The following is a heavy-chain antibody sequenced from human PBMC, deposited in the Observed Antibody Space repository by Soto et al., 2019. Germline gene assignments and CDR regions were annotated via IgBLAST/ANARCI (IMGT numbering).Heavy chain of an antibody. D-gene: IGHD6-13*01. V-gene: IGHV1-18*01. CDR1: GYTFTNFG. CDR3: ARDRRIAAAGTGFDY. CDR2: ISAYNGNT. J-gene: IGHJ4*02. Sequence: GASVKVSCKASGYTFTNFGVTWVRRAPGQGLEWMGWISAYNGNTNYAQKLQGRVTMTTDTSTSTAYMELRSLRSDDTAVYYCARDRRIAAAGTGFDYWGQGTLVTVSS.